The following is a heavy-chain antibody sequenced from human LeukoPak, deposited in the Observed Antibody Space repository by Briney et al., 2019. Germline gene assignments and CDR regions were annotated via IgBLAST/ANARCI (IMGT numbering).Heavy chain of an antibody. V-gene: IGHV7-4-1*02. CDR1: GYTFTSYA. Sequence: ASVKVSCKASGYTFTSYAMNWVRQAPGQGLEWMGWINTNTGNPTYAQGFTGRFVFSLDTSVSTAYLQISSLKAEDTAVYYCACPGYSSGETTDFDYWGQGTLVTVSS. D-gene: IGHD6-19*01. J-gene: IGHJ4*02. CDR3: ACPGYSSGETTDFDY. CDR2: INTNTGNP.